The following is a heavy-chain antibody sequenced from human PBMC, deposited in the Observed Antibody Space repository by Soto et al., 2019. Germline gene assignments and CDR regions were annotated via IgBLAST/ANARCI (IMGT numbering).Heavy chain of an antibody. V-gene: IGHV5-51*01. CDR2: IYPGDSDT. Sequence: GESLNISCKGSGYSFTSYWIGWVRQMPGKGLEWMGIIYPGDSDTRYSPSFQGQVTISADKSISTAYLQWSSLKASDTAMYYCARHHDIVVVPAAPGGWFDPWGQGTLVTVSS. CDR1: GYSFTSYW. CDR3: ARHHDIVVVPAAPGGWFDP. D-gene: IGHD2-2*01. J-gene: IGHJ5*02.